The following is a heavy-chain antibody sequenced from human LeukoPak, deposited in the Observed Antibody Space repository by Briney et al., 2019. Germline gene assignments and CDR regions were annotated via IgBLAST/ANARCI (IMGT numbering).Heavy chain of an antibody. J-gene: IGHJ6*03. CDR2: IYPGDSDT. V-gene: IGHV5-51*01. CDR3: ARQGGYSGYDYHYFYYMDV. D-gene: IGHD5-12*01. CDR1: GYSFTSYW. Sequence: GESLKISCKGSGYSFTSYWIGWVRQMPGKGLEWMGIIYPGDSDTRYSPSFQGQVTISADKSISTAYLQWSSLKASDTAMYYCARQGGYSGYDYHYFYYMDVWGKGTTVTVSS.